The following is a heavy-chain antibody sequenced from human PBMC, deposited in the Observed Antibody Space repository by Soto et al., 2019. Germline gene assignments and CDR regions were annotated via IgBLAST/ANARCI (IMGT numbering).Heavy chain of an antibody. CDR3: ARARYYYGSGSYYFDY. CDR1: GGSFSGYY. J-gene: IGHJ4*02. D-gene: IGHD3-10*01. V-gene: IGHV4-34*01. CDR2: INHSRST. Sequence: SETLSLTCAVYGGSFSGYYWSWIRQPPGKGLEWIGEINHSRSTNYNPSLKSRVTISVDTSKNQFSLKLSSVTAADKAVYYCARARYYYGSGSYYFDYWGQGTLVTVSS.